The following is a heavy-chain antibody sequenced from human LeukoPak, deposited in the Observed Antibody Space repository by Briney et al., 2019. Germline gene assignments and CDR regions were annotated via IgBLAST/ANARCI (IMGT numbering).Heavy chain of an antibody. D-gene: IGHD6-19*01. J-gene: IGHJ4*02. CDR3: ARGRGWYFDC. V-gene: IGHV3-53*01. CDR1: GFTISSEY. CDR2: LYAGGTT. Sequence: GGSLRLSCAASGFTISSEYMFWVRQAPGKGLEWVAVLYAGGTTCYADSVQGGFTISRDNSKNTLYLQEDSLRAEDTAVYYCARGRGWYFDCWGQGTLVTVSP.